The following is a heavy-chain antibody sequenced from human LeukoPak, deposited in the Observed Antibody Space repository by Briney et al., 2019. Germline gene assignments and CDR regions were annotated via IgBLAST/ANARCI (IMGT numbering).Heavy chain of an antibody. CDR2: LCGTAGGS. D-gene: IGHD3-22*01. CDR1: GFTFSSYA. CDR3: ALKGGHYYHFDA. J-gene: IGHJ4*02. V-gene: IGHV3-23*01. Sequence: GGSLRLSCAASGFTFSSYAMSWLRQAPGKQLEWISSLCGTAGGSYYADSVRGRFTVSRDNSKNTLYLQMNSPRAEDTATYYCALKGGHYYHFDAWGQGTLVTVSS.